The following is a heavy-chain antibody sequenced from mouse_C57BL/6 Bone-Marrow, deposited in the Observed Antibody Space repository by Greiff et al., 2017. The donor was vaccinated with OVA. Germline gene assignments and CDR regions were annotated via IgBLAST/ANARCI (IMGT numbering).Heavy chain of an antibody. CDR3: TTDTTVGGGYFDV. CDR2: IDPENGDT. V-gene: IGHV14-4*01. D-gene: IGHD1-1*01. J-gene: IGHJ1*03. CDR1: GFNIKDDY. Sequence: EVQLQQSGAELVRPGASVKLSCTASGFNIKDDYMHWVKQRPEQGLEWIGWIDPENGDTEYASKFQGKATITADTSSNTAYLQLSSLTSEDTAVYYCTTDTTVGGGYFDVWGTGTTVTVSS.